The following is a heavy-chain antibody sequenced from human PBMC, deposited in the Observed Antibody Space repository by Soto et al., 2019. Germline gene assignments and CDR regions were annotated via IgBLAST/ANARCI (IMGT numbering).Heavy chain of an antibody. Sequence: GGSLRLSCAASGFTFSTYAMTWVRQAPGKGLAWLSSISGSGSTYYADSVKGRFTISRDNSKNTLYLQMNSLRAEDTAVYYCAKVISTSGSSLWGRGALVTVSS. CDR1: GFTFSTYA. D-gene: IGHD3-10*01. J-gene: IGHJ4*02. V-gene: IGHV3-23*01. CDR2: ISGSGST. CDR3: AKVISTSGSSL.